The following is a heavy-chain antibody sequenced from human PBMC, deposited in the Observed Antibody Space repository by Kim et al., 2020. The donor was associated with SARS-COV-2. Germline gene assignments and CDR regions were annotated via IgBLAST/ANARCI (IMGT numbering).Heavy chain of an antibody. V-gene: IGHV3-23*01. D-gene: IGHD2-15*01. Sequence: GGSLRLSCAASGFTFSSYAMSWVRQAPGKGLEWVSAISGSGGSTYYADSVKGRFTISRDNSKNTLYLQMNSLRAEDTAVYYCAKGGYCSGGSCYSDREGPGAFDIWGQGTMVTVSS. CDR1: GFTFSSYA. CDR2: ISGSGGST. CDR3: AKGGYCSGGSCYSDREGPGAFDI. J-gene: IGHJ3*02.